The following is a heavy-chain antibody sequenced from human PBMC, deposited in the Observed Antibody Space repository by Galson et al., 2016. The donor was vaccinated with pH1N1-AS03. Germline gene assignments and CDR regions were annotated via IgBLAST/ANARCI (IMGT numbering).Heavy chain of an antibody. CDR3: ATNIEQRYTSKWYKFDH. V-gene: IGHV3-21*01. CDR2: ISCRSSDI. Sequence: SLRLSCAASGFTFSSYSVNWVRQAPGKGLEWVSSISCRSSDIYYADSVKGRFTISTDNARRSLYLQMNSLRAEDTAVYYSATNIEQRYTSKWYKFDHWGPGTLVTVSS. CDR1: GFTFSSYS. D-gene: IGHD6-13*01. J-gene: IGHJ4*02.